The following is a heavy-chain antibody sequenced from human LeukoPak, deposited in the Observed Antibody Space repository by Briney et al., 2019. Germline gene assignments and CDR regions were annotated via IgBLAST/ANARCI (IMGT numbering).Heavy chain of an antibody. CDR1: GYTLSNYG. V-gene: IGHV1-18*01. J-gene: IGHJ4*02. D-gene: IGHD2-8*02. CDR3: ARDFEHCTGRGCYALFDY. CDR2: ISAYNGDT. Sequence: ASVKVSCKASGYTLSNYGISSVPHAPGQRLERMGWISAYNGDTKYAQKVQGRVTMTTDKATSTAYMEMRSLRSDDTAVYYCARDFEHCTGRGCYALFDYWGQGTLVTVSS.